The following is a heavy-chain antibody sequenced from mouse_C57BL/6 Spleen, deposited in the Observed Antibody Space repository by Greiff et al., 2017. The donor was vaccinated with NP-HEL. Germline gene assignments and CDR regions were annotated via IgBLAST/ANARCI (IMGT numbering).Heavy chain of an antibody. CDR3: ARYGSSYFGY. D-gene: IGHD1-1*01. CDR1: GFTFSDYG. J-gene: IGHJ2*01. Sequence: EVKLMESGGGLVKPGGSLKLSCAASGFTFSDYGMHWVRQAPEKGLEWVAYISSGSSTIYYADTVKGRFTISRDNAKNTLFLQMTSLRSEDTAMYYCARYGSSYFGYWGQGTTLTVSS. V-gene: IGHV5-17*01. CDR2: ISSGSSTI.